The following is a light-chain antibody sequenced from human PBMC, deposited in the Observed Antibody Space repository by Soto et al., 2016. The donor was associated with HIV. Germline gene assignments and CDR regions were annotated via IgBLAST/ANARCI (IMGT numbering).Light chain of an antibody. V-gene: IGLV3-25*03. Sequence: SYELTQPPSVSVSPGQTARITCSGDALPRQYAYWYQQKPGQAPMLVISTDNERPSGIPERFSGSSPGTTVTLIISGVQAEDEADYYCQSADASGTYRVFGGGTKLTVL. J-gene: IGLJ2*01. CDR2: TDN. CDR3: QSADASGTYRV. CDR1: ALPRQY.